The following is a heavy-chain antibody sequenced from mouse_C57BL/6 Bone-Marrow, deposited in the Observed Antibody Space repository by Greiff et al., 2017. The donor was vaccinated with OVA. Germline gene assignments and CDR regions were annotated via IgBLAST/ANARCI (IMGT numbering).Heavy chain of an antibody. Sequence: QVQLKQSGPELVKPGASVKISCKASGYAFSSSWMNWVKQRPGQGLEWIGRIYPGAGGTTYNEKFKGKATLTADTSSSTAYMQLSSLTSEDSAVYFCARHEDGYYASYFDYWGQGTTLTVSS. CDR3: ARHEDGYYASYFDY. D-gene: IGHD2-3*01. CDR2: IYPGAGGT. J-gene: IGHJ2*01. CDR1: GYAFSSSW. V-gene: IGHV1-82*01.